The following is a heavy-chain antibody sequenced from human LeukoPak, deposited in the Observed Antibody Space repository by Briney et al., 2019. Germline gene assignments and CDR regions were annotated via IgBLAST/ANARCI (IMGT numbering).Heavy chain of an antibody. CDR2: ISAYNGNT. V-gene: IGHV1-18*01. J-gene: IGHJ4*02. Sequence: ASVKVSCKASGYRFTSYGMSWARQAPGQGLEWMAWISAYNGNTNYAQKFQGRVIMTTDTSTSTAYMELRSLRSDDTAVYYCARDPDCSSTRCSESPFDYWGQGTLVTVSS. D-gene: IGHD2-2*01. CDR3: ARDPDCSSTRCSESPFDY. CDR1: GYRFTSYG.